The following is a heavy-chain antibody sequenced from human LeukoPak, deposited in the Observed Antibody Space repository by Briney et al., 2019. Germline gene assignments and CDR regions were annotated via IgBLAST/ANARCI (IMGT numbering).Heavy chain of an antibody. CDR2: IYYSGST. CDR3: ARGGYYDFWSGGQFDY. D-gene: IGHD3-3*01. CDR1: GGSITGYY. J-gene: IGHJ4*02. Sequence: SETLSLTCTVSGGSITGYYWSWIRQPPGKGLEWIGYIYYSGSTNYNPSLKSRVTISVDTSKNQFSLKLSSVTAADTAVYYCARGGYYDFWSGGQFDYWGQGTLVTVSS. V-gene: IGHV4-59*01.